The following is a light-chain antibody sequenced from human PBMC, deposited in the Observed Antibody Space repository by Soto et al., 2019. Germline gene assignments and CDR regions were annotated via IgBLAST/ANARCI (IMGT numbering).Light chain of an antibody. CDR1: RRDIGSYNY. J-gene: IGLJ1*01. V-gene: IGLV2-14*01. CDR3: ISYTGSSTSDV. CDR2: GVS. Sequence: QSALTQPASVSGSPGQSITISCSGTRRDIGSYNYVAWYQQFPGKTPKFLIYGVSNRPSGVSSRFPGSKSGNTASLTISGLQAEDEADYYCISYTGSSTSDVFGSGTKVTVL.